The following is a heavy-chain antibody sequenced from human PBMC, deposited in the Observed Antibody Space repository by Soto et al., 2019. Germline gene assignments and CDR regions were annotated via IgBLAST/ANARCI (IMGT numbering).Heavy chain of an antibody. Sequence: ASVKVSCKASRYSFTTYALHWVRQAPGQGLEWMGWINAGNGDTKYSEKFQGRVTITRDTSAKTAYMELSSLRSEDTSVYYCARDPGTGAALREYHFDYWGQGTLVTVS. CDR1: RYSFTTYA. CDR3: ARDPGTGAALREYHFDY. D-gene: IGHD1-1*01. V-gene: IGHV1-3*01. J-gene: IGHJ4*02. CDR2: INAGNGDT.